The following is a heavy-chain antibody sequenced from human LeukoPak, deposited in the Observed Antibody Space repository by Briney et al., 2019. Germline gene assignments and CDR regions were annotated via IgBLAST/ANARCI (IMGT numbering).Heavy chain of an antibody. Sequence: GRSLRLSCAASGFTFSSYAMQWVRQAPGKGLGWVAVISYDGSNKYYADSVKGRFTISRDNSKNTLYLQMNSLRAEDTAVYYCAREAVASTFDYWGQGTLVTVSS. CDR3: AREAVASTFDY. CDR1: GFTFSSYA. D-gene: IGHD6-19*01. V-gene: IGHV3-30-3*01. J-gene: IGHJ4*02. CDR2: ISYDGSNK.